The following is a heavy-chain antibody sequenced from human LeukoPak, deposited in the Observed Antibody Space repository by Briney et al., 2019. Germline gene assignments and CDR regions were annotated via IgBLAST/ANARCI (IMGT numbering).Heavy chain of an antibody. V-gene: IGHV1-2*02. CDR2: INPNSGGT. J-gene: IGHJ4*02. D-gene: IGHD3-9*01. Sequence: GASVTVSCKASGYTFTGYYMHWVRQAPGQGLEWMGWINPNSGGTNYAQKFQGRVTMTRDTSISTAYMELSRLRSDDTAVYYCARPGYDILTGYYSNPYFDYWGQGTLVTVSS. CDR3: ARPGYDILTGYYSNPYFDY. CDR1: GYTFTGYY.